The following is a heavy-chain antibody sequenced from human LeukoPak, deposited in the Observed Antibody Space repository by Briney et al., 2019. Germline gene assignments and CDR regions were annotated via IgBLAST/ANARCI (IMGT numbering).Heavy chain of an antibody. Sequence: GESLKISCKGSGYSFTTNWIGWVRQMPGKGLEWMGIICPGDSDTRYSPSFQGQVTISADKSVNTAYLQWSSLKASDSAMYYCARHSLTGDIRMIDYWGQGTLVTVSS. CDR3: ARHSLTGDIRMIDY. J-gene: IGHJ4*02. CDR1: GYSFTTNW. CDR2: ICPGDSDT. V-gene: IGHV5-51*01. D-gene: IGHD7-27*01.